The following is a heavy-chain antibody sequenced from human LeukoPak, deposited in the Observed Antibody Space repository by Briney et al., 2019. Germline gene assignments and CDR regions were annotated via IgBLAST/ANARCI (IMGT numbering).Heavy chain of an antibody. V-gene: IGHV3-48*01. CDR1: GFTFSSHA. D-gene: IGHD5-18*01. CDR2: LTRTSSAT. J-gene: IGHJ5*01. Sequence: GGSLRLSCAVSGFTFSSHAMSWVRQAPGRGLEWLSYLTRTSSATWYADSVKGRFTIFRDNAKSSLYLQMNSLRVEDTAVYYCATGGSEYRSDWFDSWGQGTLVNVAS. CDR3: ATGGSEYRSDWFDS.